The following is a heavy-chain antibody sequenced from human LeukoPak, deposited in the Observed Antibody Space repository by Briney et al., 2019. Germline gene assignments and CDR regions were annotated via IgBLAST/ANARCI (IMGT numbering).Heavy chain of an antibody. CDR3: AHSKGYCSSSSCRGDFDY. V-gene: IGHV2-5*01. J-gene: IGHJ4*02. D-gene: IGHD2-2*01. Sequence: SGTTLVKPTQTLTMTCTFSGFSPSISGVGVGWIRQPPGKALEWLALIYWTDDKRYSPSLKSRLTVTKDTSKNQVVLTMTIMDPVDTATYYCAHSKGYCSSSSCRGDFDYWGQGTLVTVSS. CDR2: IYWTDDK. CDR1: GFSPSISGVG.